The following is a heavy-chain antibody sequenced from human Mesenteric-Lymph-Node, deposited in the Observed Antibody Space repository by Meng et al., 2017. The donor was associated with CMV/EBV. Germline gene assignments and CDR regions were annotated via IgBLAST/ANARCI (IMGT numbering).Heavy chain of an antibody. J-gene: IGHJ4*02. V-gene: IGHV4-39*07. CDR2: IYYSGST. CDR1: GGSIRTSSYY. Sequence: SETLSLTCTVSGGSIRTSSYYWGWIRQPPGKGLEWIGSIYYSGSTYYNPSLKSRVTISVDTSKNQFSLKLSSVTAADTAVYYCARAQPDCSSTSCYTSYYDFWSGYSPYYFDYWGQGTLVTVSS. D-gene: IGHD2-2*02. CDR3: ARAQPDCSSTSCYTSYYDFWSGYSPYYFDY.